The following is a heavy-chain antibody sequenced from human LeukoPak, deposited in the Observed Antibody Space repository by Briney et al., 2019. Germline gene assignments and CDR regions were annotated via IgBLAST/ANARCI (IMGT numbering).Heavy chain of an antibody. J-gene: IGHJ4*02. CDR1: GGSFSGYY. D-gene: IGHD3-22*01. CDR3: ARVVYYYDSSGYEGGYYFDY. Sequence: SETLSLTCAVYGGSFSGYYWSWIRQPPGKGLEWIGEINHSGSTNYNPSLKSRGTISVDTSKNQFSLKLSSVTAADTAVYYCARVVYYYDSSGYEGGYYFDYWGQGTLVTVSS. V-gene: IGHV4-34*01. CDR2: INHSGST.